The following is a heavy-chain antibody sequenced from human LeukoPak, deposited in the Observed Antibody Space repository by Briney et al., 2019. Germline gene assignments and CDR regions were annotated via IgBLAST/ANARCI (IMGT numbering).Heavy chain of an antibody. CDR2: ISGGTT. J-gene: IGHJ4*02. D-gene: IGHD6-19*01. V-gene: IGHV3-49*03. Sequence: GGSLRLSCTASGFTFGDYLMSWFRQAPGKGLEWIGFISGGTTEYAASVRGRFTISRDDSTSIAYLQMDSLTTEDTAVYYCSRGSGWLSVYWGQGTLVTVSS. CDR3: SRGSGWLSVY. CDR1: GFTFGDYL.